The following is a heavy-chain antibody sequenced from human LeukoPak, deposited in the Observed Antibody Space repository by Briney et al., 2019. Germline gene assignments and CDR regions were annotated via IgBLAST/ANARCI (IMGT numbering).Heavy chain of an antibody. V-gene: IGHV1-8*03. D-gene: IGHD3-10*01. CDR1: GYTFTSYD. Sequence: ASVKVSCKASGYTFTSYDINWVRQATGQGLEWMGWMNPNSGNTGYAQKFQGRVTITRNTSISTAYMELSSLRSEDTAVYYCARGIRMVRGVIIHYYFDYWGQGTLVTVSP. CDR2: MNPNSGNT. J-gene: IGHJ4*02. CDR3: ARGIRMVRGVIIHYYFDY.